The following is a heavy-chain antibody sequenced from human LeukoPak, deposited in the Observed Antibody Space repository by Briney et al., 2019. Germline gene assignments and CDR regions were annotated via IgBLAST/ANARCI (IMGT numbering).Heavy chain of an antibody. J-gene: IGHJ5*02. V-gene: IGHV3-21*01. CDR1: GFTFSSYS. CDR2: ISSSSSYI. Sequence: GGSLRLSCAASGFTFSSYSMNWVRQAPGKGLEWVSSISSSSSYIYYADSVKGRFTISRDNAKNSLYLQMNSLRAEDTAVYYCARGEIFGAVPSWFDPWGQGTLVTVSS. CDR3: ARGEIFGAVPSWFDP. D-gene: IGHD3-3*01.